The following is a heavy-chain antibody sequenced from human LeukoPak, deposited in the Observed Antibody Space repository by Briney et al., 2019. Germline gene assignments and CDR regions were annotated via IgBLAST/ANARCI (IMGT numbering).Heavy chain of an antibody. D-gene: IGHD6-19*01. J-gene: IGHJ3*02. CDR2: INGEGRST. Sequence: GGSLILSCAASGFTFSTYWMHWVRQPPGKGLVWVSRINGEGRSTSYADSVKGRFTISRDNAKNTLYLQMNSLRAEDTAVYYCAREANSGYSSGDDAFDIWGQGTMVTVSS. V-gene: IGHV3-74*01. CDR1: GFTFSTYW. CDR3: AREANSGYSSGDDAFDI.